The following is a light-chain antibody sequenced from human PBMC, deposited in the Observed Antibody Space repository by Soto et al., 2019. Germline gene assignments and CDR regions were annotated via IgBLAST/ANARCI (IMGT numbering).Light chain of an antibody. CDR2: AAS. V-gene: IGKV1D-12*01. Sequence: DIQMTQSPSSVSASVGDRVSITCRASQGISNWLAWYQQKPGRAPKLLIYAASSLQSGVSSRFRGSGSGTDFTLTISSLQPEDFANYYCQQGNSFPFTFGPGTKVDIK. CDR1: QGISNW. J-gene: IGKJ3*01. CDR3: QQGNSFPFT.